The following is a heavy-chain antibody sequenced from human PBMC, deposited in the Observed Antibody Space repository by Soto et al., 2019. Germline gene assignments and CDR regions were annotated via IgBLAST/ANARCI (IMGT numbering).Heavy chain of an antibody. CDR1: GFTVSSNY. CDR3: ARERYDILTGYFRDGMDV. D-gene: IGHD3-9*01. CDR2: IYSGGST. V-gene: IGHV3-53*01. Sequence: PGGSLRLSCAASGFTVSSNYMSWARQAPGKGLEWVSVIYSGGSTYYADSVKGRFTISRDNSKNTLYLQMNSLRAEDTAVYYCARERYDILTGYFRDGMDVWGQGTTVTVSS. J-gene: IGHJ6*02.